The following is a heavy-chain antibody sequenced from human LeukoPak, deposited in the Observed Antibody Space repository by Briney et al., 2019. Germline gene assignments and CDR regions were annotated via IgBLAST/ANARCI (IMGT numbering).Heavy chain of an antibody. J-gene: IGHJ6*03. Sequence: ASVKVSCKASGDTFSSYATNWVRQAPGQGLEWMGIINPSSDSTSYAQKFQGRVTMTRDMSTSTVYMELSSLRSEDTAVYYCARDRDPVLLWFGESKYYYYYMDVWGKGTTVTVSS. CDR1: GDTFSSYA. CDR2: INPSSDST. V-gene: IGHV1-46*01. CDR3: ARDRDPVLLWFGESKYYYYYMDV. D-gene: IGHD3-10*01.